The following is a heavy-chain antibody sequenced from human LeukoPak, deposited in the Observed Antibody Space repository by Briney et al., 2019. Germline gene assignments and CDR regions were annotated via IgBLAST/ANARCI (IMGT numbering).Heavy chain of an antibody. CDR3: AKGLRTGVGPYMGYHYYMDV. V-gene: IGHV3-23*01. CDR2: INDNGDGT. J-gene: IGHJ6*03. D-gene: IGHD3-16*01. CDR1: GFTFSIYA. Sequence: PGGSLRLSCAASGFTFSIYAMSWVRQAPGKGLKWVSTINDNGDGTYYADSVKGRFTISRDNSYNTVSLQMNSLRDEDTGVYYCAKGLRTGVGPYMGYHYYMDVWGKGATVTVSS.